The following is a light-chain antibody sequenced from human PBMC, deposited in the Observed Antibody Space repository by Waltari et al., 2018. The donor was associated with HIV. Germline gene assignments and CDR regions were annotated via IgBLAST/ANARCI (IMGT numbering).Light chain of an antibody. V-gene: IGKV3-20*01. CDR1: ASLGGSY. CDR2: AAS. Sequence: EIVLTQSPGTLSLSPGQRATLSCRASASLGGSYLVWYQHKPGQAPRLLIYAASKRATGTPDRISGSGSGTDFTLTISRLEPEDFAVYYCQQYGGSPLYTFGQGTKLEIK. CDR3: QQYGGSPLYT. J-gene: IGKJ2*01.